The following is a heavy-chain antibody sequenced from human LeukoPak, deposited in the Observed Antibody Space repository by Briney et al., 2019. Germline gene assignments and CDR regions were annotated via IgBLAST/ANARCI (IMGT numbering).Heavy chain of an antibody. J-gene: IGHJ4*02. CDR3: AKENWPTVTSPGRTSFDY. D-gene: IGHD4-17*01. CDR2: IKSKTDGGTT. Sequence: GGSLRLSCAASGFTFSNAWMSWVRQAPGKGLEWVGRIKSKTDGGTTDYAAPVKGRFTISRDNSKNTLYLQMNSLRAEDTAVYYCAKENWPTVTSPGRTSFDYWGQGTLVTVSP. V-gene: IGHV3-15*01. CDR1: GFTFSNAW.